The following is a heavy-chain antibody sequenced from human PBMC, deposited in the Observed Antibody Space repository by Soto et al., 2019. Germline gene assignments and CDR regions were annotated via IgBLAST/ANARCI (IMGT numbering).Heavy chain of an antibody. D-gene: IGHD2-15*01. CDR2: IVVGSGNT. Sequence: SVKVSCTASGFTFTSSAMQWVRQARGQRLEWIGWIVVGSGNTNYAQKFQERVTITRDMSTSTAYMELSSLRSEDTAVYYCEAGQCCSGSSCHPPRYYYMDVWGKGTTVTVSS. V-gene: IGHV1-58*02. J-gene: IGHJ6*03. CDR1: GFTFTSSA. CDR3: EAGQCCSGSSCHPPRYYYMDV.